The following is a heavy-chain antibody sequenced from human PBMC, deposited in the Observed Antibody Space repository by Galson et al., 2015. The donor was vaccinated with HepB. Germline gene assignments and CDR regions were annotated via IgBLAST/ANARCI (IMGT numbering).Heavy chain of an antibody. Sequence: SLRLSCATSGFTFSSHGMSWVRQAPGKGLEWVAGISGSGDSIFYADSVKGRFTISRDNPKNMLFLQMNSLRVEDTAMYFCAKGNSGNPLYYYMDVWGQGTTVTVSS. CDR3: AKGNSGNPLYYYMDV. CDR2: ISGSGDSI. CDR1: GFTFSSHG. D-gene: IGHD1-26*01. J-gene: IGHJ6*03. V-gene: IGHV3-23*01.